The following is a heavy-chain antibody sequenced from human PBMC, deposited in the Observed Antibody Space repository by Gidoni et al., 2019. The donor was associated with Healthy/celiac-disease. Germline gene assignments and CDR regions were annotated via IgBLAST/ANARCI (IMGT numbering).Heavy chain of an antibody. CDR1: GGSISSSNW. V-gene: IGHV4-4*02. CDR3: ARATDYYDSSGYYSFDY. CDR2: IYHSGST. Sequence: PAGAEARRGAVSGGSISSSNWWSWVRQPPGKGLEWIGEIYHSGSTNYNPSLKSRVTISVDKSKNQFSLKLSSVTAADTAVYYCARATDYYDSSGYYSFDYWGQGTLVTVSS. D-gene: IGHD3-22*01. J-gene: IGHJ4*02.